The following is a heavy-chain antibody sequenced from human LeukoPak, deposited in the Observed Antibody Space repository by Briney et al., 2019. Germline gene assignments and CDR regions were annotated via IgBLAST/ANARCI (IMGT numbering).Heavy chain of an antibody. D-gene: IGHD3-10*01. CDR3: TSGAEAVPVRF. Sequence: ASVKVSCKVSGYTLSDLSMHWVRQAPGQGLEWMGGFDPEDGQRNYAQKFQGRAIMTEDTSTNTAYMDLSSLRSEDTAIYFCTSGAEAVPVRFWGQGTLVTVSS. J-gene: IGHJ1*01. CDR2: FDPEDGQR. CDR1: GYTLSDLS. V-gene: IGHV1-24*01.